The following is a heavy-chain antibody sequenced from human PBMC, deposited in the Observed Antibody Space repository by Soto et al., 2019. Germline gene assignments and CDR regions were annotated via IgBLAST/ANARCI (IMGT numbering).Heavy chain of an antibody. CDR2: INPNSGGT. J-gene: IGHJ6*02. Sequence: ASVKVSCKASGYTFTGYYMHWVRQAPGQGLEWMGWINPNSGGTNYAQKFQGWVTMTRDTSISTAYMELSRLRSDDTAVYYCARDLGLLWFGEGDPSYYYYYGMDVWGQGTTVSVPS. CDR1: GYTFTGYY. CDR3: ARDLGLLWFGEGDPSYYYYYGMDV. D-gene: IGHD3-10*01. V-gene: IGHV1-2*04.